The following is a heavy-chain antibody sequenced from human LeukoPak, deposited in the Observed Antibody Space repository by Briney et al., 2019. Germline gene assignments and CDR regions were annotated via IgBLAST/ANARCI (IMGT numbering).Heavy chain of an antibody. V-gene: IGHV1-69*05. J-gene: IGHJ6*03. CDR3: ARVDRYFFYLDV. Sequence: ASVRVSCKASGGTSSTYTITWVRQAPGQGLEWMGGIIPVFRTPNYAQKFQGRVTITMDESTSTAYMELSSLKSDDTAIYYCARVDRYFFYLDVWGQGTTVTVSS. CDR1: GGTSSTYT. CDR2: IIPVFRTP.